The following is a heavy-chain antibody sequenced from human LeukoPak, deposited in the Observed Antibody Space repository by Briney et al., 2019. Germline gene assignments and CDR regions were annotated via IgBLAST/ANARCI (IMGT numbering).Heavy chain of an antibody. Sequence: GGSLRHSCAASGFTFSSYSMNWVRQAPGKGLEWVSSISSSSSYIYYADSVKGRFTISRDNAKNSLYLQMNSLRAEDTAVYYCARVPRYCSGGSCYPRVYYYMDVWGKGTTVTVSS. CDR3: ARVPRYCSGGSCYPRVYYYMDV. CDR1: GFTFSSYS. CDR2: ISSSSSYI. D-gene: IGHD2-15*01. J-gene: IGHJ6*03. V-gene: IGHV3-21*01.